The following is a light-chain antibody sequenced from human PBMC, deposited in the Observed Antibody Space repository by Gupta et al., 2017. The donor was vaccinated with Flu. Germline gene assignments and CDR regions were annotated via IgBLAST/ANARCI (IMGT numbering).Light chain of an antibody. J-gene: IGLJ3*02. CDR1: SSNIGSNP. V-gene: IGLV1-44*01. CDR3: AAWDDSLNGPV. CDR2: SNN. Sequence: QSVLTQPPSASGTPGQRVTISCSGSSSNIGSNPVNWYQQLPGTAPKLLIYSNNQRPSGVPDRFSGSKSGTSASLAIGGLQSEDEADYYCAAWDDSLNGPVFGGGTKLTVL.